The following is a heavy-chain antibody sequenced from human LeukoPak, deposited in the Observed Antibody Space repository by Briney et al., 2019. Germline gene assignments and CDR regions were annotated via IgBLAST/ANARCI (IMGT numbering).Heavy chain of an antibody. Sequence: SVKVSCKASGGTFSSYAISWVRQAPGQGLEWMGGIIPIFGTANYAQKFQGRVTITADESTSTTYMELSSLRSEDTAVYYCTTYYYDSSGYPRRFDPWGQGTLVTVSS. CDR2: IIPIFGTA. J-gene: IGHJ5*02. D-gene: IGHD3-22*01. CDR3: TTYYYDSSGYPRRFDP. V-gene: IGHV1-69*13. CDR1: GGTFSSYA.